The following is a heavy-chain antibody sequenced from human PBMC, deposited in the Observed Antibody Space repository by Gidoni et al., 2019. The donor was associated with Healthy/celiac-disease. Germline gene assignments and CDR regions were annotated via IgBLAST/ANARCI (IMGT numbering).Heavy chain of an antibody. CDR1: GFTFSSYG. D-gene: IGHD2-15*01. J-gene: IGHJ6*02. V-gene: IGHV3-33*01. CDR2: IWYDGSNK. Sequence: QVQLVESGGGVVQPGRSLRLSCAASGFTFSSYGMQWVRQAPGKGLEWVAVIWYDGSNKYYADSVKGRFTISRDNSKNTLYLQMNSLRAEDTAVYYCARGGPGQLLLLRDYGMDVWGQGTTVTVSS. CDR3: ARGGPGQLLLLRDYGMDV.